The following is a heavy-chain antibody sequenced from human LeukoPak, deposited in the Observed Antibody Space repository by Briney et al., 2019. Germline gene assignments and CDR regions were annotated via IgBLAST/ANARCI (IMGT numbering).Heavy chain of an antibody. Sequence: GASVKVSCKASGYTFTSYDINWVRQATGQGLEWMGWMNPNSGNTGYAQKFQGRVTMTRNTSISTAYMELSSLRSEDTAVYDCARSGSPVGHAFDIWGQGTMVTVSS. CDR2: MNPNSGNT. V-gene: IGHV1-8*01. CDR1: GYTFTSYD. D-gene: IGHD3-10*01. J-gene: IGHJ3*02. CDR3: ARSGSPVGHAFDI.